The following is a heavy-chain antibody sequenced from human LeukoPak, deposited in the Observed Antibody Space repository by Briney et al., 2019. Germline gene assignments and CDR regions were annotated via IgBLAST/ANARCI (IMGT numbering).Heavy chain of an antibody. CDR2: INPNSGGT. V-gene: IGHV1-2*02. CDR1: GYTFTRYY. J-gene: IGHJ4*02. CDR3: ARARDIVVIPPVRFDY. Sequence: ASVKVSCKASGYTFTRYYMHWVRQSPGQGLKWMGWINPNSGGTNYAQKFHGRVTMTRDTSISTAYMELSRLRSDDTAVYYCARARDIVVIPPVRFDYWGQGTLVTVYS. D-gene: IGHD3-22*01.